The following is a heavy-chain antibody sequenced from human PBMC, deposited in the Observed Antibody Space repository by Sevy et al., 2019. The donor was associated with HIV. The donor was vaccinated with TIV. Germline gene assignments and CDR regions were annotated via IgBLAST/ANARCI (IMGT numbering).Heavy chain of an antibody. J-gene: IGHJ4*02. CDR2: LSDSGVST. V-gene: IGHV3-23*01. CDR1: GFTSSSYA. D-gene: IGHD3-9*01. Sequence: GGSLRLSCAASGFTSSSYAMSWVRQPPGRGLEWVSILSDSGVSTYYADSVKGRFTISRDNTKNILYLQMNSLRAEDTAVYYCARDRATSATGTLFDYWGQGTLVTVSS. CDR3: ARDRATSATGTLFDY.